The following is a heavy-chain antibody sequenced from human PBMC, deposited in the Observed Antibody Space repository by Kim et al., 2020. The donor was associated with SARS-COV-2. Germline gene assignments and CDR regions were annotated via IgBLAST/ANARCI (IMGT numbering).Heavy chain of an antibody. D-gene: IGHD1-26*01. CDR1: GFTFSSYD. J-gene: IGHJ4*02. Sequence: GGSLRLSCAASGFTFSSYDMHWVRQATGKGLEWVSAIGTAGDTYYPGSVKGRFTISRENAKNSLYLQMNSLRAGDTAVYYCARAPPYSGSPLFDYWGQGTLVTVSS. CDR3: ARAPPYSGSPLFDY. CDR2: IGTAGDT. V-gene: IGHV3-13*01.